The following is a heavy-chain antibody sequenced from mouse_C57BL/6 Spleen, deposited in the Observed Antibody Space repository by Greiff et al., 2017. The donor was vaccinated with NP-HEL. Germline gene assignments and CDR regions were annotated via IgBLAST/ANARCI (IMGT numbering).Heavy chain of an antibody. Sequence: EVMLVESGGGLVKPGGSLKLSCAASGFTFSSYAMSWVRQTPEKRLEWVATISDGGSYTYYPDNVKGRFTISRDNAKNNLYLQMSHLKSEDTAMYYCAREDDGYRGFAYWGQGTLVTVSA. CDR3: AREDDGYRGFAY. CDR2: ISDGGSYT. J-gene: IGHJ3*01. V-gene: IGHV5-4*01. D-gene: IGHD2-3*01. CDR1: GFTFSSYA.